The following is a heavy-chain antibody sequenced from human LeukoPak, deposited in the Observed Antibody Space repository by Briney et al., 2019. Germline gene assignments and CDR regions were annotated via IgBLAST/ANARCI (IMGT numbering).Heavy chain of an antibody. J-gene: IGHJ4*02. D-gene: IGHD1-26*01. V-gene: IGHV3-74*01. CDR3: ARVKREWGSYPFDY. CDR2: INTDGSST. Sequence: GGSLRLSCAASGFTFSSYWMHWVRQAPGKGLVWVSRINTDGSSTSYADSVKGRFTISRDNAKNTLYLQMNSLRAEDTAVYYCARVKREWGSYPFDYWGQGTLVTVSS. CDR1: GFTFSSYW.